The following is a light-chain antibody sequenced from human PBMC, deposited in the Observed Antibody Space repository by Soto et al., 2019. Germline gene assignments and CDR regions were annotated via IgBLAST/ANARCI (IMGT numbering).Light chain of an antibody. Sequence: DSQMTHSPSTLSASVGDKVTITCRASQSISSWLAWYQQKPGKAPKVLIYKASTLESGVPSRFSGSGSGTEFTLTISSLQPDDFATYYCQQYNSYWTFGQGTKVDIK. V-gene: IGKV1-5*03. CDR1: QSISSW. CDR2: KAS. J-gene: IGKJ1*01. CDR3: QQYNSYWT.